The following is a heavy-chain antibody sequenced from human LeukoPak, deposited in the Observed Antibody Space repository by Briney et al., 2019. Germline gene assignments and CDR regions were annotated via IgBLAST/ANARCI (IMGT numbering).Heavy chain of an antibody. CDR2: INHSGST. J-gene: IGHJ6*02. D-gene: IGHD1-26*01. V-gene: IGHV4-34*01. CDR3: AMWSYNVHYGMDV. Sequence: PSETLSLTCAVYGGSFSGYYWSWIRQPPGKGLEWIGEINHSGSTNYNPSLKSRVTISVDTSKNQFSLKLSSVTAADTAVYYCAMWSYNVHYGMDVWGQGTTVTVSS. CDR1: GGSFSGYY.